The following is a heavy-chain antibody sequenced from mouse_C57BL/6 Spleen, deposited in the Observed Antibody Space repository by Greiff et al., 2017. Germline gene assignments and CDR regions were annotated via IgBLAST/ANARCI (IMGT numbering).Heavy chain of an antibody. CDR2: IYPRSGNT. V-gene: IGHV1-81*01. J-gene: IGHJ3*01. CDR1: GYTFTSYG. D-gene: IGHD2-4*01. Sequence: VQLQQSGAELVRPGASVKLSCKASGYTFTSYGITWVKQRTGQGLEWIGAIYPRSGNTYYNEKFKGMTTLTADTSTSTAYMKLRSLTSEDSAVYFGGEGDDYDAWFAYWGQGTLVTVSA. CDR3: GEGDDYDAWFAY.